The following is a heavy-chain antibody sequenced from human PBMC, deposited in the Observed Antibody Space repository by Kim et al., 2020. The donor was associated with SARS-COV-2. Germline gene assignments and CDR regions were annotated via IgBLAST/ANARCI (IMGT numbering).Heavy chain of an antibody. V-gene: IGHV4-34*01. J-gene: IGHJ6*02. Sequence: SETLSLTCAVYSGSFSDYYWTWIRQPPGKGLEWIGEINHSANTNYNPSLKSRVILLADTSKNQFSLKLRSVTAADTAMYYCARGRVAVIEGARYGLDVWGRGTRVIVSS. CDR3: ARGRVAVIEGARYGLDV. CDR1: SGSFSDYY. D-gene: IGHD2-21*01. CDR2: INHSANT.